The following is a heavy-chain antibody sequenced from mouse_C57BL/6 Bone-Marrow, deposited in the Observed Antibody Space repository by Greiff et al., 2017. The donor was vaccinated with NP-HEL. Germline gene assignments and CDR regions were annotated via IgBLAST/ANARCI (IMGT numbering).Heavy chain of an antibody. Sequence: EVKLMESGAELVRPGASVKLSCTASGFNIKDDYMHWVKQRPEQGLEWIGWIDPENGDTEYASKFQGKATITADTSSNTAYLQLSSLTSEDTAVYYCTAIYYGYDKDYYFDYWGQGTTLTVSS. CDR1: GFNIKDDY. D-gene: IGHD2-2*01. CDR3: TAIYYGYDKDYYFDY. J-gene: IGHJ2*01. V-gene: IGHV14-4*01. CDR2: IDPENGDT.